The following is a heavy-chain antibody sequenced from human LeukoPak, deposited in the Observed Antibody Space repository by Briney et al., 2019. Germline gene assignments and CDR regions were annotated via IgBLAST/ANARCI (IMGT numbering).Heavy chain of an antibody. CDR2: IDWDDDK. V-gene: IGHV2-70*11. J-gene: IGHJ4*02. CDR3: AREKGDFDYVWGSYRFDY. D-gene: IGHD3-16*02. CDR1: GFSLSTSGMC. Sequence: SGPTLVNPTQTLTLTCTFSGFSLSTSGMCVSWIRQPPGKALEWLARIDWDDDKYYSTSLKTRLTISKDTSKNQVVPTMTNMDPVDTATYYCAREKGDFDYVWGSYRFDYWGQGTLVTVSS.